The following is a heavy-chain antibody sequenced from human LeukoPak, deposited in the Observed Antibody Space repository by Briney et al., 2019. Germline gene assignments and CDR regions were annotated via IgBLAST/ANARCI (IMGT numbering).Heavy chain of an antibody. J-gene: IGHJ6*02. CDR3: ARLRLSRYYHDAMDA. Sequence: SETLSLTCAVYGESFSGFYWSWIRQPPGKGLEWIGEIDHSGSTNYNPSLKSRVTISVDTSKNQVSLRLTSVTAADMAVYYCARLRLSRYYHDAMDAWGQGTTVTVSS. V-gene: IGHV4-34*01. D-gene: IGHD3-16*01. CDR2: IDHSGST. CDR1: GESFSGFY.